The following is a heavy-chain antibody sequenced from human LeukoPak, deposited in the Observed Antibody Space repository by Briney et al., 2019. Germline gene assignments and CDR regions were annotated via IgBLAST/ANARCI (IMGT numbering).Heavy chain of an antibody. CDR1: GFTLSSYA. V-gene: IGHV3-23*01. J-gene: IGHJ4*02. CDR2: ISVSGNT. CDR3: AKDWGGYGGATYFDY. Sequence: PGGSLRLSCAASGFTLSSYAMSWVRQGPGKGLEWVSAISVSGNTYHADSVKGRFTISRDSSKNTLYLQMNSLRAGDAAVYYCAKDWGGYGGATYFDYWGQGTLVTVSS. D-gene: IGHD1-26*01.